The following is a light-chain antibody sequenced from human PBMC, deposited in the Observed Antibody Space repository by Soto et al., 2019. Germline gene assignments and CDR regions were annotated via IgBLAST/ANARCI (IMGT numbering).Light chain of an antibody. CDR1: SSDVGGCKF. CDR3: SSCAGSDNPYV. Sequence: QSALTKPPSASGSPGQSVTISCTGTSSDVGGCKFVSWYQQYPGKAPKLIIYEVSKRPSGVPDRFSGSKSGNTASLTVSGLQADEEADYYCSSCAGSDNPYVFGTGTKLTVL. CDR2: EVS. V-gene: IGLV2-8*01. J-gene: IGLJ1*01.